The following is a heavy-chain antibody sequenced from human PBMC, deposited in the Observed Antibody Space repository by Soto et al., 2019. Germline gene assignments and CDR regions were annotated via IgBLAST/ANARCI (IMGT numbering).Heavy chain of an antibody. CDR2: VYYVGAIYYSGST. D-gene: IGHD4-17*01. CDR1: CDSIISSNSH. CDR3: ARATTVVTPNRRWFDP. J-gene: IGHJ5*02. Sequence: SETLSLTGTVSCDSIISSNSHWGWTRQPPGKGLEYIGSVYYVGAIYYSGSTYYNPSLKSRVTISVDTSKNQFSLKLSSVTAADTAVYYCARATTVVTPNRRWFDPWGQGTLVTVSS. V-gene: IGHV4-39*07.